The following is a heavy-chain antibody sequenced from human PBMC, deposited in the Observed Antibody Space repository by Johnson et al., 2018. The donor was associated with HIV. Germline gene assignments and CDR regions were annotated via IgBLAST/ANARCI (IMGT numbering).Heavy chain of an antibody. V-gene: IGHV3-74*02. CDR2: INSDGSST. Sequence: VQLVESGGGVVQPGGSLRLSCAASGFTFSSYGMHWVRQAPGKGLVWVSRINSDGSSTRYADSVKGRFTVSRDNAKNKLYLQMNSLRAEDTAVYYCARGAWSYCGGDCYGYPPDAFDIGGQGTMVTVSS. D-gene: IGHD2-21*02. CDR3: ARGAWSYCGGDCYGYPPDAFDI. CDR1: GFTFSSYG. J-gene: IGHJ3*02.